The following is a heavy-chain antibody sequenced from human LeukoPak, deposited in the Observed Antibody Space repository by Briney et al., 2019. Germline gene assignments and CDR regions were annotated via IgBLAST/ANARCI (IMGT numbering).Heavy chain of an antibody. Sequence: PGGSLRLSCAASGFTFSSYSMNWVRQAPGEGLEWVSSISSSSSYIYYADSVKGRFTISRDNAKNSLYLQMNSLRAEDTAVYYCARDKSRWSGYDYVDYWGQGTLVTVSS. V-gene: IGHV3-21*01. CDR1: GFTFSSYS. CDR2: ISSSSSYI. J-gene: IGHJ4*02. CDR3: ARDKSRWSGYDYVDY. D-gene: IGHD5-12*01.